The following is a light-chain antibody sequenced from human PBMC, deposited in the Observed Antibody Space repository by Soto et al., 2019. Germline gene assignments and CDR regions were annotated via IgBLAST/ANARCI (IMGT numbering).Light chain of an antibody. CDR2: AAS. CDR1: QGISSY. Sequence: DIQLTQSPSFLSASVGDRVTITCRASQGISSYLAWYQLKPGKAPKLLIYAASTLQSGVPSRFSGSGSGTEFTVTISSLQPEDFATYYCQQLKSYPLTFGGGTKVEIK. J-gene: IGKJ4*01. V-gene: IGKV1-9*01. CDR3: QQLKSYPLT.